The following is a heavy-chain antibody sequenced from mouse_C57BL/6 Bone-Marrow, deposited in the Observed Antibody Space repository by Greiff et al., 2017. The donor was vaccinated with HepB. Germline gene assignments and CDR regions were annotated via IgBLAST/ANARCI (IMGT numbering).Heavy chain of an antibody. CDR1: GYTFTSYW. CDR3: GTDEPSYYDMDY. CDR2: IDPSDSYT. J-gene: IGHJ4*01. V-gene: IGHV1-59*01. Sequence: QVHVKQPGAELVRPGTSVKLSCKASGYTFTSYWMHWVKQTPGQGLEWIGVIDPSDSYTNSNQKFKGKAPLTVDTSASTAYMHLSSLTSKDTAVYYCGTDEPSYYDMDYWCRGTSVTVSA.